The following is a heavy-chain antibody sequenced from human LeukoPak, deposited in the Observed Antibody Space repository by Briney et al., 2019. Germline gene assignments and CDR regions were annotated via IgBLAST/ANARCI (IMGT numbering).Heavy chain of an antibody. D-gene: IGHD5-18*01. CDR1: GFTFSSYA. Sequence: PGGSLRLSCAASGFTFSSYAMSWVRQAPGKGLEWVSAISGSGGSTYYADSVKGRFTISRDNSKNTLYLQMNSLRAEDTAVYYCARSGYSYGHPFDYWGQGTLVTVSS. J-gene: IGHJ4*02. CDR2: ISGSGGST. V-gene: IGHV3-23*01. CDR3: ARSGYSYGHPFDY.